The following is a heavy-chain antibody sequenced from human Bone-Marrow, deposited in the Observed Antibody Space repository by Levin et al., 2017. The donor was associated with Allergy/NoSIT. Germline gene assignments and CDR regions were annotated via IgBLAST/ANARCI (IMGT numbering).Heavy chain of an antibody. Sequence: SQTLSLTCTVSGGSIGNYYWAWIRQSPGKGLEYIGYIYYTGSTNYNPSLKSRVTISLDTSKNQFYLKRTSLTAADTAVYFCARAGNNWDRIWFDPWGQGTLVTVSS. CDR1: GGSIGNYY. CDR3: ARAGNNWDRIWFDP. D-gene: IGHD1-1*01. J-gene: IGHJ5*02. CDR2: IYYTGST. V-gene: IGHV4-59*01.